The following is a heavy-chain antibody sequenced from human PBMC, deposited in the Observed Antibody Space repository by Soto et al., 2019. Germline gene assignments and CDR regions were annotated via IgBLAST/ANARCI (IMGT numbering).Heavy chain of an antibody. D-gene: IGHD5-12*01. Sequence: QVQLVQSGAEVKKPGSSVKVSCKASGGTFSSYAISWVRQAPGQGLEWMGGIIPIFGTANYAQKFQGRVTITADESTSTAYMELSSLRSEDTAVYYCARTPVEMATKVEQSGAFDIWGQGTMVTVSS. CDR2: IIPIFGTA. CDR1: GGTFSSYA. J-gene: IGHJ3*02. CDR3: ARTPVEMATKVEQSGAFDI. V-gene: IGHV1-69*12.